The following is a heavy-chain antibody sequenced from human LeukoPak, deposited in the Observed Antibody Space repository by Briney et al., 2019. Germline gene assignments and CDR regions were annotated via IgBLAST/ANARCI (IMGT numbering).Heavy chain of an antibody. CDR2: IYPSDSDT. Sequence: GESLKISYQWSDYSFTTYWIAWSRAMPGKGLEWMGIIYPSDSDTRYSPSFQGQVTISADKSIKTAYLQWSSLKASDTAMYYCARPLQGIVGATGFDYWGQGTLVTVSS. J-gene: IGHJ4*02. V-gene: IGHV5-51*01. CDR3: ARPLQGIVGATGFDY. CDR1: DYSFTTYW. D-gene: IGHD1-26*01.